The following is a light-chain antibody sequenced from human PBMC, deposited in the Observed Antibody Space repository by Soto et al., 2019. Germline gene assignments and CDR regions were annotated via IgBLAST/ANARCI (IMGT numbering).Light chain of an antibody. V-gene: IGKV3-20*01. CDR2: GAS. CDR3: QQYASSPLT. Sequence: EIVLTQSPGTLSLSPGERATLSCRASQSVGRNYLAWYQQKPGQAPGLLIHGASSRAIGIPDRFSGSGSGTDFTLTISRLEPEDFAVYYCQQYASSPLTFGGGTEVEIK. J-gene: IGKJ4*01. CDR1: QSVGRNY.